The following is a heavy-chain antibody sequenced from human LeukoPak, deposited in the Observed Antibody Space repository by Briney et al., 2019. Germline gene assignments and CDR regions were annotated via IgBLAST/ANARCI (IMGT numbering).Heavy chain of an antibody. D-gene: IGHD2-2*01. CDR2: RKQDGSEK. J-gene: IGHJ6*03. CDR1: GFTFSSYW. V-gene: IGHV3-7*01. Sequence: GGSLRLSCAASGFTFSSYWMSWVRQAPGKGLEWVANRKQDGSEKYYVDSVKGRFTISRDNAKNSLYLQMNSLRAEDTAVYYCARRGIVVVPAAMPGRHYYYYYYMDVWGKGTTVTISS. CDR3: ARRGIVVVPAAMPGRHYYYYYYMDV.